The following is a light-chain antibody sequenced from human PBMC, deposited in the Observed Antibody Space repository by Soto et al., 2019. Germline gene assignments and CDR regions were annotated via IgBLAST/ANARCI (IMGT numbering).Light chain of an antibody. CDR1: TGAVTNGHY. V-gene: IGLV7-46*01. Sequence: QAVVTQEPSLTVSPGGTVTLTCGSSTGAVTNGHYPYWFQQKPGQAPRTLIFDTNYKDSWTPARFSGSLLGGKAALTLSGAQPEDEAEYYCLLSYGDAGVVFGGGTKLTVL. J-gene: IGLJ2*01. CDR3: LLSYGDAGVV. CDR2: DTN.